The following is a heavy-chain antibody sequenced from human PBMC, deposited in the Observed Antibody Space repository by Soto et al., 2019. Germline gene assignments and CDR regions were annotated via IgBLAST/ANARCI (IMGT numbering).Heavy chain of an antibody. CDR2: INPDGSEK. CDR3: ARVVGVTQMDFDY. D-gene: IGHD1-26*01. J-gene: IGHJ4*02. CDR1: GFTFSTYW. V-gene: IGHV3-7*01. Sequence: EVHLVESGGGLVQPGGFLRLSCAASGFTFSTYWMTWVRQAPGKGLEWVANINPDGSEKYYVDSVRGRFTFSRDNAKNSLYLQMNSLRGEDTAVYYCARVVGVTQMDFDYWGQGTLVTVSS.